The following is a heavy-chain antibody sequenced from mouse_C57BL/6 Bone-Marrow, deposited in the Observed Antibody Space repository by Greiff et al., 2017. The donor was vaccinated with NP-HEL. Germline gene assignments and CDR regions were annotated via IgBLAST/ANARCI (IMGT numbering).Heavy chain of an antibody. D-gene: IGHD2-4*01. CDR3: AVRLRRGGVDY. CDR2: ISYDGSN. Sequence: VQLKESGPGLVKPSQSLSLTCSVTGYSITSGYYWNWIRQFPGNKLEWMGYISYDGSNNYNPSLKNRISITRDTSKNQFFLKLNSVTTEDTATYYCAVRLRRGGVDYWGQGTTLTVSS. V-gene: IGHV3-6*01. J-gene: IGHJ2*01. CDR1: GYSITSGYY.